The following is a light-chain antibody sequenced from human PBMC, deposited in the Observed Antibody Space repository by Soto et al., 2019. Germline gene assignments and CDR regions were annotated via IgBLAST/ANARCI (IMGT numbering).Light chain of an antibody. CDR1: QSISVH. J-gene: IGKJ2*01. Sequence: DIQMTQSPSSLSASVGDTVTITCRASQSISVHLNWYQQKPGKVPKLLIYAASNLHSGVPSRFSGSGSETDFALTISSLQPEDFATYYCQQNYISPYAFGQGTRLEIK. V-gene: IGKV1-39*01. CDR2: AAS. CDR3: QQNYISPYA.